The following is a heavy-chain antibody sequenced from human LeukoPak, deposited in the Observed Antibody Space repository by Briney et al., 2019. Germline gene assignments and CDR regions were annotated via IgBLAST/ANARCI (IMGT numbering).Heavy chain of an antibody. J-gene: IGHJ4*02. CDR3: ARNQEIDYYDSSGFYWGVEY. CDR2: ISGGGGTI. Sequence: GGSLRLSCAASGFTFSAYSMNWVRQAPGKGLEWVAYISGGGGTIYYADSVKGRFTISRDNAKNSLYLQMDSLRAEDTAVYYCARNQEIDYYDSSGFYWGVEYWGQGTPVTVSS. CDR1: GFTFSAYS. V-gene: IGHV3-48*01. D-gene: IGHD3-22*01.